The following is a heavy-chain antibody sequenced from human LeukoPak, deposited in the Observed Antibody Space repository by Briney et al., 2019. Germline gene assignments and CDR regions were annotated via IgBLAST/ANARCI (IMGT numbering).Heavy chain of an antibody. CDR3: ARQRRVKVNWFAP. J-gene: IGHJ5*02. CDR2: IYYSGST. D-gene: IGHD3-22*01. V-gene: IGHV4-59*08. Sequence: SETLSLTCTVSGGAISSYYWSWIRQPPGKGLEWIGYIYYSGSTNYNPSLKSRVTISVDTSKNQCSLKLSSVTAADTAVYYCARQRRVKVNWFAPWGQGTLVTVSS. CDR1: GGAISSYY.